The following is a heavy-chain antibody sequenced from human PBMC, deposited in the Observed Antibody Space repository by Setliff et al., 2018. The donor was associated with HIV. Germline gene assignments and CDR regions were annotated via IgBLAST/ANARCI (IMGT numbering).Heavy chain of an antibody. J-gene: IGHJ5*02. V-gene: IGHV1-2*06. Sequence: ASVKVSCKASGYKFTGHHIQWMRQAPGQGLEWMGRISPNMGDTQYAQNFQGRVTMTRDTSFSTAYTSIRTTYMELTNLKSDDTAVYYCARDHGGNSGYNWFDPWGQGTLVTVSS. CDR3: ARDHGGNSGYNWFDP. CDR2: ISPNMGDT. CDR1: GYKFTGHH. D-gene: IGHD2-21*02.